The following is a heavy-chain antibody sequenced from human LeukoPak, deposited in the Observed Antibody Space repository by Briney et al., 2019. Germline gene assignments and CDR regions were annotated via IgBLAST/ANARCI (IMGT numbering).Heavy chain of an antibody. V-gene: IGHV1-8*01. Sequence: GASVKVSCKASGYTFTSYDFNWVRQATGQRPEWMGWMSPNSGDTGYAQKFQDRVTMTRNTSISTAYMELSSLRSDDTAVYYCARGRSLGPQGALMVYATDYGYWGQGTLVTVSS. D-gene: IGHD2-8*01. CDR2: MSPNSGDT. CDR1: GYTFTSYD. CDR3: ARGRSLGPQGALMVYATDYGY. J-gene: IGHJ4*02.